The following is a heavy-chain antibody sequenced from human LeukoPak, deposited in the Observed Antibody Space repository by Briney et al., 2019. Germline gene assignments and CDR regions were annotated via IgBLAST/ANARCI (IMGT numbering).Heavy chain of an antibody. CDR2: ISGSGGST. J-gene: IGHJ4*02. V-gene: IGHV3-23*01. D-gene: IGHD3-9*01. Sequence: PPSETLSLTCTVSGASISSGYYWGWIRQPPGKGLEWVSAISGSGGSTYYADSVKGRFTISRDNSKNTLYLQMNSLRAEDTAVYYCAKGPGDILTGYLDYWGQGTLVTVSS. CDR3: AKGPGDILTGYLDY. CDR1: GASISSGYY.